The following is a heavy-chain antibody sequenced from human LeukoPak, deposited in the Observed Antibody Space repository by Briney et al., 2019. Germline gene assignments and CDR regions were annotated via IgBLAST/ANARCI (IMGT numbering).Heavy chain of an antibody. CDR1: GFTFSSYA. D-gene: IGHD3-10*01. Sequence: GGSLRLSCAASGFTFSSYAMSWVRQAPGKGLEWVSAISGSGGSTYYADSVKGRFTISRDNSKNTLYLQMNSLRAEDTAVYYCAMGFIWSTDGTPFDYWGQGTLVTVSS. CDR2: ISGSGGST. CDR3: AMGFIWSTDGTPFDY. V-gene: IGHV3-23*01. J-gene: IGHJ4*02.